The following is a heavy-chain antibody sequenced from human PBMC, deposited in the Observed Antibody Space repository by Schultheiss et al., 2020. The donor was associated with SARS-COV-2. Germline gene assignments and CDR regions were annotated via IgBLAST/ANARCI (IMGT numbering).Heavy chain of an antibody. Sequence: SETLSLTCTVSGGSISSGTYYWSWIRQPAGKGLEWIGRIHTSGSTNYNPSLKSRVTISVDTSKNQFSLKLSSVTAADTAVYYCTRGGSDEDSSGYFFGYWGQGNLVTVSS. CDR1: GGSISSGTYY. D-gene: IGHD3-22*01. J-gene: IGHJ4*02. V-gene: IGHV4-61*02. CDR3: TRGGSDEDSSGYFFGY. CDR2: IHTSGST.